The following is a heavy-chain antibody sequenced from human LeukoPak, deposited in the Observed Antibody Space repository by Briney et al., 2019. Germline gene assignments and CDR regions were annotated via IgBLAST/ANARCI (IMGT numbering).Heavy chain of an antibody. CDR3: ARTMVRGVMVYYFDY. CDR2: ISSNGGST. V-gene: IGHV3-64*01. Sequence: GALRLSCAASGFTFSSYAMHWVRQAPGKGLEYVSAISSNGGSTYYANSVKGRFTISRDNSKNTLYLQMGSLRAEDMAVYYCARTMVRGVMVYYFDYWGQGTLVTVSS. D-gene: IGHD3-10*01. J-gene: IGHJ4*02. CDR1: GFTFSSYA.